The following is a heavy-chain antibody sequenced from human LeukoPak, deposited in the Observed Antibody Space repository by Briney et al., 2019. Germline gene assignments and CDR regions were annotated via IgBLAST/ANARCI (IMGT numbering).Heavy chain of an antibody. D-gene: IGHD1-26*01. CDR1: GFIFSDHY. V-gene: IGHV3-11*04. J-gene: IGHJ4*02. CDR3: AKDRSVGATRGPFDY. Sequence: GGSLRLSCAASGFIFSDHYINWMRQAPGKGLEWISYISGRGDSVYYADSVKGRFTISRDNAEKSLFLQMNSLRVEDTAVYYCAKDRSVGATRGPFDYWGQGTLVTVSS. CDR2: ISGRGDSV.